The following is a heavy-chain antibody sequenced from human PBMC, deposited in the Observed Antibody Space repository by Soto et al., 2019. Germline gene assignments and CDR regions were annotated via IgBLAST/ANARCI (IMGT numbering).Heavy chain of an antibody. CDR2: MNPNSGNT. D-gene: IGHD3-22*01. CDR3: AKDQVTMIVVVKGGMDV. V-gene: IGHV1-8*01. J-gene: IGHJ6*02. CDR1: GYTFTSYD. Sequence: GASVKVSCKASGYTFTSYDINWVRQATGQGLEWMGWMNPNSGNTGYAQKFQGRVTITADESTSTAYMELSSLRAEDTAVYYCAKDQVTMIVVVKGGMDVWGQGTTVTVSS.